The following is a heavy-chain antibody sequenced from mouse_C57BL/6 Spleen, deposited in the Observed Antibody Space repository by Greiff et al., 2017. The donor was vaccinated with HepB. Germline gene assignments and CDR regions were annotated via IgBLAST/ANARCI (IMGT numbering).Heavy chain of an antibody. Sequence: EVNVVESGGGLVKPGGSLKLSCAASGFTFSDYGMHRVRQAPEKGLEWVAYISSGSSTIYYADTVKGRFTISRDNAKNTLFLQMTSLRSEDTAMYYCARNGYSYSFYAMDYWGQGTSVTVSS. CDR1: GFTFSDYG. CDR2: ISSGSSTI. CDR3: ARNGYSYSFYAMDY. V-gene: IGHV5-17*01. J-gene: IGHJ4*01. D-gene: IGHD2-3*01.